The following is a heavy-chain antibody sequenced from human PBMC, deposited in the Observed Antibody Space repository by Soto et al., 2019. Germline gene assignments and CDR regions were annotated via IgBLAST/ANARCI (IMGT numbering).Heavy chain of an antibody. CDR2: INHSGRT. J-gene: IGHJ5*02. V-gene: IGHV4-34*01. D-gene: IGHD3-9*01. CDR3: ARARYEILTGYRGGKNWFDP. Sequence: QVQLQQWGAGLLKPSETLSLTCAVYGGSFSGYYWSWIRQPPGKGLEWIGEINHSGRTNYNPSLKSRVTISVDTSNNQYSLKLSSVTASETAVYYCARARYEILTGYRGGKNWFDPWGQGTLVTVSS. CDR1: GGSFSGYY.